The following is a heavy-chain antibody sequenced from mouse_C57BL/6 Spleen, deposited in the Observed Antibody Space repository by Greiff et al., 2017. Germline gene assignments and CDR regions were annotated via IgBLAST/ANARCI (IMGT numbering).Heavy chain of an antibody. Sequence: VKLMEPGPGLVAPSQSLSITCTASGFSLTSYGVHWVRQPPGKGLEWLVVIWRDGSTTYNSALKTSLSTLTDNSTCQVFLKMNSLQTDDTAVYYCARHGRGSYYAMDDWGQGTSVTVSS. J-gene: IGHJ4*01. V-gene: IGHV2-6-1*01. CDR3: ARHGRGSYYAMDD. CDR2: IWRDGST. CDR1: GFSLTSYG. D-gene: IGHD1-1*01.